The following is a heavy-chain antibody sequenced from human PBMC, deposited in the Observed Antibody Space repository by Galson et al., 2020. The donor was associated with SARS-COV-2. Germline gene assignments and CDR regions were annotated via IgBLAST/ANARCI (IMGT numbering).Heavy chain of an antibody. D-gene: IGHD6-19*01. CDR1: GFSLSTTREG. J-gene: IGHJ4*02. CDR3: VYRPPIAVAGTVFFDY. CDR2: IFWDDDK. Sequence: SGPTLVKPTQTLTLTCSFSGFSLSTTREGVGWVRQPPGETLEWLVIIFWDDDKRYSPSLESRLTITKDTSKNQVVLTMTNLDPVDTATYYCVYRPPIAVAGTVFFDYWGQGILVTVAS. V-gene: IGHV2-5*02.